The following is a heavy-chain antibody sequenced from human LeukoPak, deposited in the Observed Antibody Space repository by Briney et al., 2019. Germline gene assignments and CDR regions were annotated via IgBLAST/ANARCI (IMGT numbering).Heavy chain of an antibody. D-gene: IGHD3-16*01. CDR2: ISHSGST. V-gene: IGHV4-34*01. CDR1: GFTSSSYA. J-gene: IGHJ5*02. CDR3: ARGPYLGWGLRFDP. Sequence: GSLRLSCAASGFTSSSYAMSWIRQPPGKGLEWIGEISHSGSTNYNPSLKSRVTISLDTSKNQFSLKLSPVTAADTAIYYCARGPYLGWGLRFDPWGQGTLVTVSS.